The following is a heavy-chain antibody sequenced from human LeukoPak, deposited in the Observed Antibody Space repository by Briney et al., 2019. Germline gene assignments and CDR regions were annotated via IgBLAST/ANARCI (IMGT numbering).Heavy chain of an antibody. Sequence: GGSLRLSCAVSGLTVSTNYMSWVRQAPGKGLEWLSLIYSSGSTYYADSVKGRFTISRDNSKNTPYLQMNSLRAEDTAVYYCAKDPIAVAGNNYYRMDVWGQGTTVTVSS. J-gene: IGHJ6*02. V-gene: IGHV3-66*03. D-gene: IGHD6-19*01. CDR2: IYSSGST. CDR3: AKDPIAVAGNNYYRMDV. CDR1: GLTVSTNY.